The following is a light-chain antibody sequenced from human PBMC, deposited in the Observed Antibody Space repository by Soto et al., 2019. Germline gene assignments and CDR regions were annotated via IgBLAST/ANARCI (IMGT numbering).Light chain of an antibody. CDR2: AVS. V-gene: IGLV2-14*01. CDR3: DSYTSSSPPVV. J-gene: IGLJ2*01. CDR1: SSDVGGYNY. Sequence: QSALTQPASVSGSPGQSITISCTGTSSDVGGYNYVSWYQQHPGKAPKLIIYAVSNRPSGVSNRFSGSKSGNTASLTISGLPGEDGADYYCDSYTSSSPPVVFGGGTPLTVL.